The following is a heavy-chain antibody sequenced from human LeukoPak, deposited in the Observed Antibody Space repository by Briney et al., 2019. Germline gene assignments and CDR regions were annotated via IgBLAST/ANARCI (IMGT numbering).Heavy chain of an antibody. V-gene: IGHV1-69*05. Sequence: SVKVSCKASGCTFTSYAISWVRQAPGQGLEWMGRIIPIFGTANYAQKFQGRVTITTDESTSTAYMELSSLRSEDTAVYYCARGSSSYYYDSSGYYELDYWGQGTLVTVSS. CDR1: GCTFTSYA. J-gene: IGHJ4*02. CDR3: ARGSSSYYYDSSGYYELDY. CDR2: IIPIFGTA. D-gene: IGHD3-22*01.